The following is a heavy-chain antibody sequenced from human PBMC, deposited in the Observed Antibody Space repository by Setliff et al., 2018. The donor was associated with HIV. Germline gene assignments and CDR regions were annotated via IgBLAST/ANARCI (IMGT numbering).Heavy chain of an antibody. CDR1: GFNFKNAW. D-gene: IGHD7-27*01. J-gene: IGHJ3*02. Sequence: GGSLRLSCAGSGFNFKNAWMSWVRQAPGKGLEWVGRIKSRVDGETTAYAAPLKGRFTISRDDSKNTLYLQMDSLSTEDTAVYYCIFLGMHGAFDIWGQGTMVTVSS. CDR2: IKSRVDGETT. CDR3: IFLGMHGAFDI. V-gene: IGHV3-15*01.